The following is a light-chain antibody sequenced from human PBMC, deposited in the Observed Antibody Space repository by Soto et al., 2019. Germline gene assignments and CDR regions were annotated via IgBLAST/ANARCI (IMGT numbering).Light chain of an antibody. CDR1: RSDVGGYNY. CDR2: DVS. V-gene: IGLV2-14*01. J-gene: IGLJ2*01. CDR3: FSYSTSRARI. Sequence: ALTQPASVSGSPGQSITISCTGTRSDVGGYNYVSWYKQRPGKAPKLVIYDVSHRPSGVSNRFFGSKSGNTASLIISGLQAEDEADYYCFSYSTSRARIFGGGTKVTVL.